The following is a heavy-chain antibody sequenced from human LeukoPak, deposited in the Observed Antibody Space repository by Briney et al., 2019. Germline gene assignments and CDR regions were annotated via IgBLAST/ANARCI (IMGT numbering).Heavy chain of an antibody. CDR3: ARADGARDRQPG. Sequence: GGSLRLSCAASGFTFSSYGMHWVRQGPGKGLEWVAFIRYDGSNKYYGDSVKGRFTISRDNSKNTLYLQMNSLRAEDTAVYYCARADGARDRQPGWGQGTLVTVSS. V-gene: IGHV3-30*02. CDR2: IRYDGSNK. J-gene: IGHJ4*02. CDR1: GFTFSSYG. D-gene: IGHD1-26*01.